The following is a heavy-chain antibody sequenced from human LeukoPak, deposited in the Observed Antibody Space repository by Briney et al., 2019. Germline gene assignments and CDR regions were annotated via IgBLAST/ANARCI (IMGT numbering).Heavy chain of an antibody. CDR1: GYTFSSYG. Sequence: ASVKVSCKASGYTFSSYGISWVRQAPGQGLEWMEWISAYNGNTNYTQKLQGRVTMTTDTSTSTAYMELRSLRSDDTAVYYCARDPQVYGDFDNWFDPWGQGTLVTVSS. CDR2: ISAYNGNT. CDR3: ARDPQVYGDFDNWFDP. V-gene: IGHV1-18*01. J-gene: IGHJ5*02. D-gene: IGHD4-17*01.